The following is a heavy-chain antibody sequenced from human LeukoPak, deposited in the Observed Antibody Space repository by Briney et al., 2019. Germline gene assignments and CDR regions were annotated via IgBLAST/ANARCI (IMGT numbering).Heavy chain of an antibody. CDR2: ISSSGSIV. CDR1: GFTFRDYY. D-gene: IGHD3-3*01. CDR3: ARDGLEGYISDGISYYYGMDV. J-gene: IGHJ6*02. V-gene: IGHV3-11*01. Sequence: GGPLRLSCAASGFTFRDYYMSWIRQASGKALEGVSYISSSGSIVYYAHSVKGRLTISMDNAKNTLYFQMNSLRAADTAVYYCARDGLEGYISDGISYYYGMDVWGQGTTVTVSS.